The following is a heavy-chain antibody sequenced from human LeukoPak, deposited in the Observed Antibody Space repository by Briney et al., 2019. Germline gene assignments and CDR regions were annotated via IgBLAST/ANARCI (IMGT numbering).Heavy chain of an antibody. V-gene: IGHV1-69*05. CDR1: GGTFSSYA. CDR2: IIPIFGTA. D-gene: IGHD3-16*01. J-gene: IGHJ3*02. CDR3: ATDLGGVSAFDI. Sequence: SVKVSCKASGGTFSSYAISWVRQAPGQGLEWMGGIIPIFGTANYAQKFQGRVTITTDESTSTAYMELSSLRSEDTAVYYCATDLGGVSAFDIWGQGTMVTVSS.